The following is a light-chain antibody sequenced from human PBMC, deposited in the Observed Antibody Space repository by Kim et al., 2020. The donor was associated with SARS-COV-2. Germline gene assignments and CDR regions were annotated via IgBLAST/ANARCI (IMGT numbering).Light chain of an antibody. V-gene: IGKV1-33*01. Sequence: DIQMTQSPSSLSASVGERVTITCQASQDISNYLSWFQQKPGKAPKLLIYDASNLETGVPSRFSGSGSGTDFTFTINSLQPEDIATYYCQQYDGLPPYAFGQGTKLEI. J-gene: IGKJ2*01. CDR1: QDISNY. CDR3: QQYDGLPPYA. CDR2: DAS.